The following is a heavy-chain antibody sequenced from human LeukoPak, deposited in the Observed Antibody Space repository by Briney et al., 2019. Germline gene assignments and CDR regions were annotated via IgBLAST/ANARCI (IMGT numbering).Heavy chain of an antibody. V-gene: IGHV3-7*01. D-gene: IGHD3-10*01. CDR1: GFTFSSRDW. J-gene: IGHJ6*03. CDR2: IKQDGSEK. Sequence: GSLRLSCVASGFTFSSRDWMTWVRQAPGKGLEWVANIKQDGSEKNYVDSVKGRFTISRDNAKNSVDLQMNSLRVEDTAVYYCARDRGHTLSYMDVWGKGTTVTVSS. CDR3: ARDRGHTLSYMDV.